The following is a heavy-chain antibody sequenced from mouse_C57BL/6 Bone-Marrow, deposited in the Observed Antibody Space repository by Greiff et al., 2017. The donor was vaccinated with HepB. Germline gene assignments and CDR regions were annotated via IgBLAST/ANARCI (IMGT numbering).Heavy chain of an antibody. CDR3: ASWIYYGNLRRAMDY. J-gene: IGHJ4*01. Sequence: VQLVESGPGLVAPSQCLSITCTVSGFSLTSYGVDWVRQSPGQGLEWLGVIWGVGSTNYNSALKSRLSISKDNSKSQVFLKMNSLQTDDTGMYYCASWIYYGNLRRAMDYWGQGTSVTVSS. CDR2: IWGVGST. CDR1: GFSLTSYG. D-gene: IGHD2-1*01. V-gene: IGHV2-6*01.